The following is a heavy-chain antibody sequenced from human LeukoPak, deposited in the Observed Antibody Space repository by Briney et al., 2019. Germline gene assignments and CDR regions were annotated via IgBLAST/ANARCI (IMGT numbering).Heavy chain of an antibody. CDR1: GFTFSSFA. Sequence: GGSLRLSCAASGFTFSSFAMTWVRQAPGKGLEGVSAISGTGGNTYYADSVKGRFTISRDNSKNTLNLQMNSLGAEDTAVYYCARGYDFWIGYSDWGQGTLVTVSS. CDR2: ISGTGGNT. D-gene: IGHD3-3*01. J-gene: IGHJ4*02. V-gene: IGHV3-23*01. CDR3: ARGYDFWIGYSD.